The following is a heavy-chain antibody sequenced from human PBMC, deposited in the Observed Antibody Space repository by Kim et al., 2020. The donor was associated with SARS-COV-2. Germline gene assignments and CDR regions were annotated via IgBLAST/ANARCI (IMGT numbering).Heavy chain of an antibody. J-gene: IGHJ4*02. D-gene: IGHD3-10*01. CDR3: AVSGARG. CDR2: ANNDATDT. CDR1: GFPFNSFW. Sequence: GGSLRLSCTASGFPFNSFWMHWVRQAPGKGLEWVARANNDATDTPYADPVKGRFIVSRDNARNAVYLQMNSLRVEDTAMYFCAVSGARGWGQGTLVTVSS. V-gene: IGHV3-74*03.